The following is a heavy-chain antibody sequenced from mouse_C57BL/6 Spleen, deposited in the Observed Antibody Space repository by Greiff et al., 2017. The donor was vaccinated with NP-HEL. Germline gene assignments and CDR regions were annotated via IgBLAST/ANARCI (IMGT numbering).Heavy chain of an antibody. V-gene: IGHV1-81*01. CDR2: IYPRSGNT. CDR1: GYTFTSYG. D-gene: IGHD2-4*01. Sequence: QVQLQQSGAELARPGASVKLSCKASGYTFTSYGISWVKQRTGQGLEWIGEIYPRSGNTYYNEKFKGKATLTADTSSSTAYMELRSLTSEDAAVYFCARDDYTGFDYWGQGTTLTVSS. CDR3: ARDDYTGFDY. J-gene: IGHJ2*01.